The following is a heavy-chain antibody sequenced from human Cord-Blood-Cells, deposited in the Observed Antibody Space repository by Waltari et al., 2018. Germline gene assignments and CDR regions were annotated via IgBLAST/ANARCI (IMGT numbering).Heavy chain of an antibody. V-gene: IGHV1-24*01. D-gene: IGHD6-19*01. CDR2: FDPEDGET. J-gene: IGHJ4*02. Sequence: QVQLVQSGAEVKKPGASVKVSCEVSGYPLTALSMHWVRQAPGKGLEWMGGFDPEDGETIYAQKFQGRVTMTEDTSTDTAYMELSSLRSEDTAVYYCATGIFEVAGFDYWGQGTLVTVSS. CDR1: GYPLTALS. CDR3: ATGIFEVAGFDY.